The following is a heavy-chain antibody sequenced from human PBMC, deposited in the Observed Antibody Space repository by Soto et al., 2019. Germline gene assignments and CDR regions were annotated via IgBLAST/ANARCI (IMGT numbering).Heavy chain of an antibody. CDR2: INTVGDSI. CDR3: AREAGYCSRTSCYRRAFDT. CDR1: GFTITGHW. V-gene: IGHV3-74*01. J-gene: IGHJ3*01. D-gene: IGHD2-2*01. Sequence: EVQLLESGGDLVQPGGSLRLSCAASGFTITGHWMHWVRQVPGKGLVWVAPINTVGDSINYADSVKGRFTISRDSATNTVNLQMNGLTVDETSVYFCAREAGYCSRTSCYRRAFDTWGQGTMVTVSS.